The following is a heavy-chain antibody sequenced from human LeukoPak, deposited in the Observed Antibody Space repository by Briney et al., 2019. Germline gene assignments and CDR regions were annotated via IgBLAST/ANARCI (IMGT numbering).Heavy chain of an antibody. V-gene: IGHV3-21*01. Sequence: GGSLRLSCAASGFTFRRYDMNWVRQAPGKGLEWVSSISSSSISIDYADSVRDRFTISRDNARELLYLQMHNLRSEDTAVYYCARVYDVLTGGFDYWGQGVLVTVSS. D-gene: IGHD3-9*01. J-gene: IGHJ4*02. CDR1: GFTFRRYD. CDR3: ARVYDVLTGGFDY. CDR2: ISSSSISI.